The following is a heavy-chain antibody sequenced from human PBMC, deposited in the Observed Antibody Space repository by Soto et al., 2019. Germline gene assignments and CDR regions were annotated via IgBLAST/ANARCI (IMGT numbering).Heavy chain of an antibody. V-gene: IGHV1-8*01. CDR3: AIPPYSGYDLSYYYYYGMDV. J-gene: IGHJ6*02. D-gene: IGHD5-12*01. CDR1: GYTFTSYD. Sequence: AAGRVSCKASGYTFTSYDINWVRQATGQGLEWMGWMNPNSGNTGYAQKFQGRVTMTRNTSISTAYMELSSLRSEDTAVYYCAIPPYSGYDLSYYYYYGMDVWGQGTTVTVSS. CDR2: MNPNSGNT.